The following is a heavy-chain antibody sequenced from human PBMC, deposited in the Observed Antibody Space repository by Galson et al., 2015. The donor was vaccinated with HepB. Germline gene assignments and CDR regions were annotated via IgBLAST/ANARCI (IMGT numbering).Heavy chain of an antibody. Sequence: SLRLSCAASGFTFDDYGMSWVRQAPGKGLEWVSGINWSGGTTLYADSVKGRFTISRENAKNSLYLQMDSLRAEDTALYYCARRDNYGDYCDYWSQGTLVAVSS. CDR3: ARRDNYGDYCDY. CDR2: INWSGGTT. CDR1: GFTFDDYG. D-gene: IGHD4-17*01. J-gene: IGHJ4*02. V-gene: IGHV3-20*04.